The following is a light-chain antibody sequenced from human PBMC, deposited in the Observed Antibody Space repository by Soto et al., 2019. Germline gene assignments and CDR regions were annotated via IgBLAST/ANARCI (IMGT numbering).Light chain of an antibody. J-gene: IGKJ4*01. CDR1: QSISNY. Sequence: DIQMTQSPSSLSASVGDRVTITCRASQSISNYLTWYQQKPGKAAKLLIYAACSLQSGVPSKFSGSGSGTACTLSSCRRQHEDFATYYCHQSYNTPLTFGGGTQVEI. V-gene: IGKV1-39*01. CDR2: AAC. CDR3: HQSYNTPLT.